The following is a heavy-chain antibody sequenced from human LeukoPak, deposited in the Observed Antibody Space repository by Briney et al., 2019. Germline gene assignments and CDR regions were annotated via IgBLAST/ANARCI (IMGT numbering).Heavy chain of an antibody. CDR3: AKDIGRYYDSSGFDY. V-gene: IGHV3-23*01. CDR2: ISGSGGST. CDR1: GFTFSSYA. Sequence: GGSLRLSCAASGFTFSSYAMSWVRQAPGKGLEWVSAISGSGGSTYYADSVKGRFTISRDNSKNTLYLQMNSLRAEDTALYYCAKDIGRYYDSSGFDYWGQGTLVTVSS. J-gene: IGHJ4*02. D-gene: IGHD3-22*01.